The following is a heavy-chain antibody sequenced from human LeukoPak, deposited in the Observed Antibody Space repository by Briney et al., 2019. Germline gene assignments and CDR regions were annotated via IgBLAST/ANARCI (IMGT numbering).Heavy chain of an antibody. CDR3: ARPKTETGYDAFDV. Sequence: GESLKISCKGSGYSYNSYWIGWVRQMPGKGLEWMGIIYLADSDARYSPSFQGQVSFSADRSINTAYLQWSSLRASDTAMYYCARPKTETGYDAFDVWGQGTMVTVSS. D-gene: IGHD2-15*01. J-gene: IGHJ3*01. CDR1: GYSYNSYW. V-gene: IGHV5-51*01. CDR2: IYLADSDA.